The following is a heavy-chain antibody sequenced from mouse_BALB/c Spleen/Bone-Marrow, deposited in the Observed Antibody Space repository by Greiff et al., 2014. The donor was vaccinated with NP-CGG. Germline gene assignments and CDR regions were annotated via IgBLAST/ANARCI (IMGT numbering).Heavy chain of an antibody. J-gene: IGHJ4*01. CDR1: GYTFTSYV. CDR2: INPYNDGT. CDR3: ARRGYDEGYYAMDY. V-gene: IGHV1-14*01. D-gene: IGHD2-14*01. Sequence: EVNLVESGPELVKPGASVKMSCKASGYTFTSYVMHWVKQKPGQGLEWIGYINPYNDGTKYNEKFKGMATLTSDKSSSTAYMELSSLTSEDSAVYYCARRGYDEGYYAMDYWGQGTSVTVSS.